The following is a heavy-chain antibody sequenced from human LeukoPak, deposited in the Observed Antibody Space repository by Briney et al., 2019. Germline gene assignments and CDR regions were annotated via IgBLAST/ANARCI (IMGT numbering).Heavy chain of an antibody. Sequence: GGSLRLSCAASGFTVSSNYMSWVRQAPGKGLEWVSVIYSGGSTYYADSVKGRFTISRDNSKNTLYLQMNSLRAEDTAVYYCARARYSSSWYYYMDVWGKGTTVTISS. CDR3: ARARYSSSWYYYMDV. D-gene: IGHD6-13*01. V-gene: IGHV3-66*01. J-gene: IGHJ6*03. CDR2: IYSGGST. CDR1: GFTVSSNY.